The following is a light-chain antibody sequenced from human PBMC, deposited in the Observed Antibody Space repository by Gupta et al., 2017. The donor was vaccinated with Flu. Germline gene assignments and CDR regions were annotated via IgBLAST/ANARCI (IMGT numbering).Light chain of an antibody. Sequence: QSVLTQPPSPSGTPVQRVTISCSGSSSNIGSNTVNWYQQLPGTAPKLRIYRNNQRPSGVPDRFSGSKSGTSASLATXGXQSEEEXDYYWEEWAASLNVWVFGGGTKLTVL. CDR3: EEWAASLNVWV. V-gene: IGLV1-44*01. CDR2: RNN. CDR1: SSNIGSNT. J-gene: IGLJ3*02.